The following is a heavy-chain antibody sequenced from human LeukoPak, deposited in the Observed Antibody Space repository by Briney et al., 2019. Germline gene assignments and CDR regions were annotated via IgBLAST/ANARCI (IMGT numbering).Heavy chain of an antibody. CDR2: IYSGGST. Sequence: GGSLRLSCAASGFSVSSNYMSWVRQAPGKGLEWVSVIYSGGSTYYADSVKGRFTISRDNAKNSLYLQMNSLRAEDTAVYYCARVRSGSYDYWGQGTLVTVSS. CDR1: GFSVSSNY. D-gene: IGHD1-26*01. V-gene: IGHV3-53*01. J-gene: IGHJ4*02. CDR3: ARVRSGSYDY.